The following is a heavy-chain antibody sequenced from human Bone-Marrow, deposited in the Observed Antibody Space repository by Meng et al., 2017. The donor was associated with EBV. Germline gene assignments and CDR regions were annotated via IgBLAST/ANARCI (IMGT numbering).Heavy chain of an antibody. CDR2: TNEDGRIT. CDR3: SRDLAGSDDV. J-gene: IGHJ4*02. D-gene: IGHD5-24*01. V-gene: IGHV3-74*01. CDR1: GFSFSRYW. Sequence: EVQLVESGGALVQPGGSLRLSCVASGFSFSRYWMHWVRQAPGKGLVWVSRTNEDGRITNYADSVKGRFTISRDNTKNRLYLQMDSLRAEDTALYFCSRDLAGSDDVWGQGTLVTGSS.